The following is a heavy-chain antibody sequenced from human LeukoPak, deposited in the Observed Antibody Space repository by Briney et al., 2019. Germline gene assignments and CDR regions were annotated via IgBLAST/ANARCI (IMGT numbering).Heavy chain of an antibody. D-gene: IGHD3-22*01. CDR3: ARDHYDSNTFDP. Sequence: KPGGSLRLSCAASGFTFSSDSMNWVRQAPGKGLEWVSSISSSSSYIYYADSVKGRFTISRDNAKNSLYLQMNSLRAEDTAVYYCARDHYDSNTFDPWGQGTLVTVSS. J-gene: IGHJ5*02. CDR2: ISSSSSYI. V-gene: IGHV3-21*01. CDR1: GFTFSSDS.